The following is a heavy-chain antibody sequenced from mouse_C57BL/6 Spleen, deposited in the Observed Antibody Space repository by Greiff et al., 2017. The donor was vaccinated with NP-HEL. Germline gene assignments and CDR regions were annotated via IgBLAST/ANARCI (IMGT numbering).Heavy chain of an antibody. D-gene: IGHD1-3*01. J-gene: IGHJ4*01. CDR1: GYTFTSYG. Sequence: QVQGVESGAELARPGASVKLSCKASGYTFTSYGISWVKQRTGQGLEWIGEIYPRSGNTYYNEKFKGKATLTAAKTSSTAYMELRSLTSEDSEVYFCARKGSQVAYYYAMDYWGQGTSVTVSS. CDR2: IYPRSGNT. CDR3: ARKGSQVAYYYAMDY. V-gene: IGHV1-81*01.